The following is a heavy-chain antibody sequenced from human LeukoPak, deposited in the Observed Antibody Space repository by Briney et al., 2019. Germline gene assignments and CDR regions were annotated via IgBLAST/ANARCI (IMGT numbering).Heavy chain of an antibody. V-gene: IGHV4-4*07. CDR3: ARDRGYYDSSGYYFDY. CDR2: IYTSGST. Sequence: SETLSLTCTVSGGSISSYYWSWIRQPAGKGLEWIGRIYTSGSTNYNPSLKSRVTMSVDTSKNQFSLKLSSVTAADTAVYYCARDRGYYDSSGYYFDYWGQGTLATVSS. CDR1: GGSISSYY. D-gene: IGHD3-22*01. J-gene: IGHJ4*02.